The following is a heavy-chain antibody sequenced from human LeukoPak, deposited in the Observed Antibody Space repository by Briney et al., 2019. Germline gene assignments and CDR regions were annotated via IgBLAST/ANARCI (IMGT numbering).Heavy chain of an antibody. V-gene: IGHV4-39*07. CDR2: IYYSGTT. CDR3: AKGAGGFSYYNWFDP. D-gene: IGHD5-18*01. J-gene: IGHJ5*02. Sequence: SETLSLTCTVSGGSISSSPYYWGWIRQPPGKGLEWIGGIYYSGTTHYSPSLESRVTISVDTSKNQFSLKLASVTAADTAIYYCAKGAGGFSYYNWFDPWGQGTLVTVSS. CDR1: GGSISSSPYY.